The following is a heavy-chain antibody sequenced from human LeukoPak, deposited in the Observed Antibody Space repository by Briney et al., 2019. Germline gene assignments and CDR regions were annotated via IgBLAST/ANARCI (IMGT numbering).Heavy chain of an antibody. Sequence: PSETLSLTCTVSGGSICSYYWSWIRQPPGKGLEWIGYIYYSGSTNYNPSLKSRVTISVDTSKNQFSLKLSSVTAADTAVYYCARGDGDYDYWGQGTLVTVSS. CDR1: GGSICSYY. V-gene: IGHV4-59*01. CDR2: IYYSGST. J-gene: IGHJ4*02. CDR3: ARGDGDYDY. D-gene: IGHD2-21*01.